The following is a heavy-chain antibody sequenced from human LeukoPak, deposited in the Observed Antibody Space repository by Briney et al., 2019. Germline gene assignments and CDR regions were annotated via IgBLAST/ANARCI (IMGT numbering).Heavy chain of an antibody. Sequence: SVKVSCKASGGTFSSYAISWVRQAPGQGLEWMGGVIPIFGTANSAQKFQGRVTITTDESTSTAYMELSSLRSEDTAVYYCARVPVTARGHYYYYYMDVWGKGTTVTVSS. CDR3: ARVPVTARGHYYYYYMDV. V-gene: IGHV1-69*05. J-gene: IGHJ6*03. CDR2: VIPIFGTA. D-gene: IGHD2-21*02. CDR1: GGTFSSYA.